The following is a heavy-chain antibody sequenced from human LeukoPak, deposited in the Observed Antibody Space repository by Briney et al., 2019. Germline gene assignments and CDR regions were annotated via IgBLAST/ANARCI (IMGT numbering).Heavy chain of an antibody. D-gene: IGHD3-3*01. CDR3: ARVPYQVSIFGVVIIVWFDP. Sequence: PSQTLSLTCTVSGGSISSGDYYWSWIRQPPGKGLEWIGYIYYRGSTYYNPSLNSRVTISVDTSKNQFSLKLSSVTAADTAVYYCARVPYQVSIFGVVIIVWFDPWGQGTLVTVSS. CDR2: IYYRGST. V-gene: IGHV4-30-4*08. CDR1: GGSISSGDYY. J-gene: IGHJ5*02.